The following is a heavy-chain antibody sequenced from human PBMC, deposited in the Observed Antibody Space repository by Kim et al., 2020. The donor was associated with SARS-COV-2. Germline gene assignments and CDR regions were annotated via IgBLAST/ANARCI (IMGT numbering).Heavy chain of an antibody. CDR3: VYSSSWYGVNKDVIDY. CDR1: GYTFTSYA. J-gene: IGHJ4*02. Sequence: ASVKVSCKASGYTFTSYAMNWVRQAPGQGLEWMGWINTNTGNPTYAQGFTGRFVFSLDTSVSTAYLQISSLKAEDTAVYYCVYSSSWYGVNKDVIDYWGQGTLVTVSS. CDR2: INTNTGNP. D-gene: IGHD6-13*01. V-gene: IGHV7-4-1*02.